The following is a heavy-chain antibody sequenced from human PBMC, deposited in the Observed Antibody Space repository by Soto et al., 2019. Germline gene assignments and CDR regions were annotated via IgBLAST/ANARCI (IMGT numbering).Heavy chain of an antibody. CDR1: GFTFSSYA. D-gene: IGHD2-21*01. CDR2: ISGSGGST. V-gene: IGHV3-23*01. CDR3: AKDPDSDYYYYGMDV. J-gene: IGHJ6*02. Sequence: GGSLRLSCAASGFTFSSYAMSWVRQAPGKGLEWVSAISGSGGSTYYADSVKGRFTISRDNSKNTLYLQMNSLRAEDTAVYYCAKDPDSDYYYYGMDVWGQGTTVTVSS.